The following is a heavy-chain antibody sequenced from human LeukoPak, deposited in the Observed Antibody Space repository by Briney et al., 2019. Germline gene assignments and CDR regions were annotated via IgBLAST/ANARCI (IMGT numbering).Heavy chain of an antibody. CDR2: ISSSSSYI. V-gene: IGHV3-21*01. J-gene: IGHJ4*02. CDR3: AKDPGQGRRYFDY. CDR1: GFTFSSYS. Sequence: GGSLRLSCAASGFTFSSYSMNWVRQAPGKGLEWVSSISSSSSYIYYADSVKGRFTISRDNAKNSLYLQMNSLRAEDTAVYYCAKDPGQGRRYFDYWGQGTLVTVSS.